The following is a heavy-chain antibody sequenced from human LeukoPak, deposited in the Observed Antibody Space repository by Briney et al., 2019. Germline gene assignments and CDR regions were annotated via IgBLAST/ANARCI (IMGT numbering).Heavy chain of an antibody. CDR2: IIPIFGTA. CDR1: GGTFSNYA. V-gene: IGHV1-69*01. J-gene: IGHJ6*03. CDR3: ARTFRVDYYYMDD. D-gene: IGHD3-10*01. Sequence: SVKVSCKAFGGTFSNYAISWVRQAPGQGLEWMGGIIPIFGTANYAQKFQGRVTITADESTSTAYMELSSLRSEDTAVYYCARTFRVDYYYMDDWGKGITVTVSS.